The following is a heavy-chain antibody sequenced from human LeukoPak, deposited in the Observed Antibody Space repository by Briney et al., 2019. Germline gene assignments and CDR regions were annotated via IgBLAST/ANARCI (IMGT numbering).Heavy chain of an antibody. J-gene: IGHJ4*02. D-gene: IGHD1-26*01. CDR2: IKQDGTEK. CDR3: ARDPGSYTSY. V-gene: IGHV3-7*01. CDR1: GFTFSSYW. Sequence: GGSLRLSCAASGFTFSSYWMSWVRHAPGKGLEWVANIKQDGTEKYYADSVKGRFTISRDNARNSQYLQMNSLRVEDTAVYYCARDPGSYTSYWGQGTLVTVSS.